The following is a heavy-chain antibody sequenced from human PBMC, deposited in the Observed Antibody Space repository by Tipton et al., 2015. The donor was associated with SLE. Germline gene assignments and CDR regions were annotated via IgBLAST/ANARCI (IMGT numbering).Heavy chain of an antibody. V-gene: IGHV3-23*01. J-gene: IGHJ2*01. CDR1: GFTFSSYA. CDR3: AKDGGDIVVVPAAHSNWYFDL. D-gene: IGHD2-2*01. CDR2: ISGSGGST. Sequence: GSLRLSCAASGFTFSSYAMSWVRQAPGKGLEWVSAISGSGGSTYYADSVKGRFTISRDNSKNTLYLQMNSLRAEDTAVYYCAKDGGDIVVVPAAHSNWYFDLWGRGTLVTVSS.